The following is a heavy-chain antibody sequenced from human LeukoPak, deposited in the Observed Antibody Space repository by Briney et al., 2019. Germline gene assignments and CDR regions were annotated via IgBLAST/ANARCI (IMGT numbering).Heavy chain of an antibody. Sequence: GESLKISCKGSGYTFSNFWIGWVRQKPGKGLEFMGAIYPGDSDTAYSPSFQGQVTVSADRSIRTTYLQWTSLEASDSAIYYCARGRGGYSGYENFDYWGQGTMVTAS. V-gene: IGHV5-51*01. CDR3: ARGRGGYSGYENFDY. CDR1: GYTFSNFW. CDR2: IYPGDSDT. D-gene: IGHD5-12*01. J-gene: IGHJ4*02.